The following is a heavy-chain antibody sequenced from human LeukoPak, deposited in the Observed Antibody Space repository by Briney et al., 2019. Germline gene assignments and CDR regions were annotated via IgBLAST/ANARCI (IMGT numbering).Heavy chain of an antibody. CDR3: ARDHYYDSSGYYYYYMDV. J-gene: IGHJ6*03. Sequence: SETLSLICTVSGGSISSYYWSWIRQPAGKGLEWIARIYTSGSTNYNPSLKSRVTMSVDTSKNQFSLKLSSVTAADTAVYYCARDHYYDSSGYYYYYMDVWGKGTTVTVSS. D-gene: IGHD3-22*01. CDR1: GGSISSYY. V-gene: IGHV4-4*07. CDR2: IYTSGST.